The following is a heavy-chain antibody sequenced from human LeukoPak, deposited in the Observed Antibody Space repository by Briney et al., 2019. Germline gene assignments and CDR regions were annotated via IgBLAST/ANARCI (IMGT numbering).Heavy chain of an antibody. J-gene: IGHJ4*02. V-gene: IGHV3-23*01. CDR3: AKDDRSYASGSNDY. Sequence: GGSLRLSCAASEFTFSSYAMTWVRQAPGKGLEWVSTISGSGTATYYADSVEGRFTISRDNSNNRLHLQMNSLRVEDTAVYYCAKDDRSYASGSNDYWGQGTLVTVSS. CDR1: EFTFSSYA. D-gene: IGHD3-10*01. CDR2: ISGSGTAT.